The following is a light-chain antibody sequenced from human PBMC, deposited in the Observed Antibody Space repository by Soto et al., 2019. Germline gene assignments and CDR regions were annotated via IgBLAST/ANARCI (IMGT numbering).Light chain of an antibody. CDR3: SSYAGSNILV. CDR2: EVT. CDR1: SSDVGGYNY. V-gene: IGLV2-8*01. J-gene: IGLJ3*02. Sequence: QAVVTQPPSASGSPGQSVTISCTGTSSDVGGYNYVSWYQQHPGKVPKLMIYEVTKRPSGFPDRFSGSKSGNTASLTVSGLQDDDEADYYCSSYAGSNILVFGGGTKLTVL.